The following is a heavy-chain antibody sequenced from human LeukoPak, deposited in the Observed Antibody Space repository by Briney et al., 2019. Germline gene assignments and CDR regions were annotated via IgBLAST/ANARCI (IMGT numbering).Heavy chain of an antibody. V-gene: IGHV1-2*02. J-gene: IGHJ3*02. CDR3: ARDASSGWYRDDAFDI. CDR2: INPNSGGT. CDR1: GYTFTGYY. Sequence: AASVTVSCKASGYTFTGYYMHWVRQAPGQGLEWMGWINPNSGGTNYAQTFQGRVTMTRDTSISTAYMELSRLRSDDTAVYYCARDASSGWYRDDAFDIWGQGTMVTVSS. D-gene: IGHD6-19*01.